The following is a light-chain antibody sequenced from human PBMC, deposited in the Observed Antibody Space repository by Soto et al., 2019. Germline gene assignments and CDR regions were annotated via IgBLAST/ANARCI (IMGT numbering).Light chain of an antibody. V-gene: IGLV1-44*01. CDR3: AVWDDSLNGWV. Sequence: QSVVTQTPSASGTPGQRVTISCSGSSPNIGTNAVNWCQQLPGTAPRLLIYSNEQRPPGVPDRFSGSKSGTSASLAISGLQSEDEADYFCAVWDDSLNGWVFGGGTKLTVL. CDR2: SNE. J-gene: IGLJ3*02. CDR1: SPNIGTNA.